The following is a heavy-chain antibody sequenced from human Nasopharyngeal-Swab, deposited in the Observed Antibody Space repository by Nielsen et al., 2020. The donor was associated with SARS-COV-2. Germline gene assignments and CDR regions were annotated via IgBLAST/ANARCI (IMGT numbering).Heavy chain of an antibody. CDR2: INAGNGNT. D-gene: IGHD3-10*01. J-gene: IGHJ5*02. CDR3: ARGGMVRGVSYNWFDP. CDR1: VYTFTRYA. V-gene: IGHV1-3*01. Sequence: ASVTVSCQASVYTFTRYAMHWVRQAPGQRLEWMGWINAGNGNTKYSQKFQGRVTITRDTSASTAYMELSSLRSEDTAVYYCARGGMVRGVSYNWFDPWGQGTLVTVSS.